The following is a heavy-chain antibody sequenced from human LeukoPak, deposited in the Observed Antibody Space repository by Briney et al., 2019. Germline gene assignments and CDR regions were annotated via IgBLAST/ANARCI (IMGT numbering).Heavy chain of an antibody. CDR3: ARARYVNSFYAFDI. V-gene: IGHV4-59*01. Sequence: FETLSLTCTVSGGSISSYYWSWIRLPPGKGLEWIGYLSKSGNTNYSPSLKSRVTIFGDTSKNQFFLKLSSVTAADTAVYYCARARYVNSFYAFDIWGQGTLVTVSS. J-gene: IGHJ3*02. D-gene: IGHD3-9*01. CDR2: LSKSGNT. CDR1: GGSISSYY.